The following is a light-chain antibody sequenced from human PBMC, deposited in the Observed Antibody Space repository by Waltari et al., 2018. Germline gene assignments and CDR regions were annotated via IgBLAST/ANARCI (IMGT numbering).Light chain of an antibody. CDR3: EQYDGSVLT. CDR1: QAIGHNF. J-gene: IGKJ4*01. V-gene: IGKV3-20*01. Sequence: IVLTQSPDTLSLSPGERATLSCRASQAIGHNFLVWYQQKPGQAPRLLIHGASRRATGVPDSFSGSGSGTDFALTISRLEVEDFAVHYCEQYDGSVLTFGGGTKLEIK. CDR2: GAS.